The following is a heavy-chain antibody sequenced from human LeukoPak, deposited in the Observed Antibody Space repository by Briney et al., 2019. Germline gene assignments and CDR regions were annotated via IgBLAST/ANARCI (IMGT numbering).Heavy chain of an antibody. CDR3: AKETRGGAAAGTGY. CDR1: GFTFSSYA. J-gene: IGHJ4*02. Sequence: RSGGSLRLSCAASGFTFSSYAMSWVRQAPGKGLEWVSAISGSGGSTYYADSVKGRFTISRDNSKNTLYLQMNSLRAEDTAVYYCAKETRGGAAAGTGYWGQGTLVTVSS. CDR2: ISGSGGST. D-gene: IGHD6-13*01. V-gene: IGHV3-23*01.